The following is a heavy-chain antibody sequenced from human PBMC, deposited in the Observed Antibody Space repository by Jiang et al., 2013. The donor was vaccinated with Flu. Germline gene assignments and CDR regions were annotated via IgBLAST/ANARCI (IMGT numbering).Heavy chain of an antibody. CDR2: ITPTVGDT. CDR1: GYTFTNYY. D-gene: IGHD6-13*01. Sequence: SCQASGYTFTNYYMHWVRQAPGQGLEWMGIITPTVGDTIYAQKFQGRVTLTRDTSTSTVYMELNSLRSEDTAVYYCAREIPAACYFEYWGQGSLVTVSS. V-gene: IGHV1-46*03. J-gene: IGHJ4*02. CDR3: AREIPAACYFEY.